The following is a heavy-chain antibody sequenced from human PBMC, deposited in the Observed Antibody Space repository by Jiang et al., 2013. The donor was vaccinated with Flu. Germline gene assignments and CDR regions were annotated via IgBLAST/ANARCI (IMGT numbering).Heavy chain of an antibody. CDR3: ARDEYNRNYFDY. V-gene: IGHV4-30-2*01. Sequence: SGLVKPSQTLSLTRAVSGGSISSGGYSWSWIRQPPGKGLEWIGYINHSGSTNYNPSLKSRVTISVDTSKNQFSLKLSSVTAADTAVYYCARDEYNRNYFDYWGQGILV. CDR1: GGSISSGGYS. J-gene: IGHJ4*02. CDR2: INHSGST. D-gene: IGHD1-1*01.